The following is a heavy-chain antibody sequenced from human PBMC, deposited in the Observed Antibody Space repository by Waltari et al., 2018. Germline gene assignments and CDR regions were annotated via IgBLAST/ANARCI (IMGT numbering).Heavy chain of an antibody. Sequence: EVQLVQSGAEVKKPGESLKISCKGSGYSCTRYWIGWVRQMPGKGLEWMGIIYPGDSDTRYSPSFQGQVTISADKSISTAYLQWSSLKASDTAMYYCASRSGVVVAATSVPYYYYGMDVWGQGTTVTVSS. D-gene: IGHD2-15*01. CDR2: IYPGDSDT. CDR3: ASRSGVVVAATSVPYYYYGMDV. V-gene: IGHV5-51*03. CDR1: GYSCTRYW. J-gene: IGHJ6*02.